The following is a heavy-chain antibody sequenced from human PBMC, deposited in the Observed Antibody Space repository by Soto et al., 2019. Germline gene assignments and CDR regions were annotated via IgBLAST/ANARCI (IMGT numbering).Heavy chain of an antibody. CDR1: GFTFSSYA. D-gene: IGHD3-10*01. J-gene: IGHJ4*02. CDR3: AKSNIDGSGSSVYFDY. CDR2: ISGSGGST. Sequence: GGSLRLSCAASGFTFSSYAMSWVRQAPGKGLEWVSAISGSGGSTYYADSVKGRFTISRDNSKNTLYLQMNSLRAEDTAVYYCAKSNIDGSGSSVYFDYWGQGTLVTVSS. V-gene: IGHV3-23*01.